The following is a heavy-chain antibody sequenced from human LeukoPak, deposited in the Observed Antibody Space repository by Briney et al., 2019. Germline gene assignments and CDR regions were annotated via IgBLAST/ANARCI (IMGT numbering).Heavy chain of an antibody. Sequence: ASVKVSCKASGYTFTSYYMHWVRQAPGQGLEWMGIINPSGGSTSYAQKFQGRVTMTRDTSTSTVYLELSSLRSEDTAVYYCARALPYYYDSSGYYDYWGQGTLVTVSS. CDR1: GYTFTSYY. CDR2: INPSGGST. CDR3: ARALPYYYDSSGYYDY. D-gene: IGHD3-22*01. V-gene: IGHV1-46*01. J-gene: IGHJ4*02.